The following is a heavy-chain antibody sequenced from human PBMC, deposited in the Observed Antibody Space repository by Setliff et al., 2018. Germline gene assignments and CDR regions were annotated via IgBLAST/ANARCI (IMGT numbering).Heavy chain of an antibody. J-gene: IGHJ6*03. CDR3: ARGCAAGACYSDYYYYMDV. Sequence: PSETLSLTCTVSGGSISSGTYYWSWIRQPAGRGLEWIGRIYTSGSTNYNPSLDSRVTMSVDTSKNQFSLKLKSVTAADTAMYYCARGCAAGACYSDYYYYMDVWGKGTTVTVSS. V-gene: IGHV4-61*02. D-gene: IGHD2-15*01. CDR2: IYTSGST. CDR1: GGSISSGTYY.